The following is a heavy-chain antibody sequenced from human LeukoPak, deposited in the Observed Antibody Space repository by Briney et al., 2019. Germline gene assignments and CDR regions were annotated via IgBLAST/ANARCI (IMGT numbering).Heavy chain of an antibody. J-gene: IGHJ6*03. CDR2: MNPNSGNT. CDR1: GYTFTSYD. D-gene: IGHD3-3*01. Sequence: GASVKVSCKASGYTFTSYDIDWVRQGTGRGLEWMGWMNPNSGNTGYAQKFQGGVTMTWNTSISTAVMELSSLRSEDTAVYYCARGNGASYYEFWSGYYFAPYYYYMDVWGKGTTVTVSS. CDR3: ARGNGASYYEFWSGYYFAPYYYYMDV. V-gene: IGHV1-8*01.